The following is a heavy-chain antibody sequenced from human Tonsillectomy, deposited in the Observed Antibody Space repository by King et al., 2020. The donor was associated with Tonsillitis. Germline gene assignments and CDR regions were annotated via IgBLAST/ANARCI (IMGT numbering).Heavy chain of an antibody. CDR2: IYYTGNT. V-gene: IGHV4-61*01. CDR3: ARDWSGDPGWYYDL. CDR1: GGSVTSVSYY. J-gene: IGHJ2*01. Sequence: VQLQESGPGLVKPSETLSLTCTVSGGSVTSVSYYWTWFRQPPGKGLEWVGYIYYTGNTHYNPSLKSRVTISIDTSKNQFSLKLSSVTAADTAVYYCARDWSGDPGWYYDLWGRGTLVTVSS. D-gene: IGHD7-27*01.